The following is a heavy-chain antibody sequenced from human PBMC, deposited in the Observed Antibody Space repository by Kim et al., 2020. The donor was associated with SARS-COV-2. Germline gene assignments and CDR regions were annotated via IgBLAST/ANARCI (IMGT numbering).Heavy chain of an antibody. CDR1: GGSISSYY. V-gene: IGHV4-59*01. Sequence: SETLSLTCTVSGGSISSYYWSWIRQPPGKGLEWIGYIYYSGSTNYNPSLKSRVTISVDTSKNQFSLKLSSVTAADTAVYYCARDRALVGPAARNYYYGMDVWGQGTTVTVSS. J-gene: IGHJ6*02. CDR3: ARDRALVGPAARNYYYGMDV. D-gene: IGHD2-2*01. CDR2: IYYSGST.